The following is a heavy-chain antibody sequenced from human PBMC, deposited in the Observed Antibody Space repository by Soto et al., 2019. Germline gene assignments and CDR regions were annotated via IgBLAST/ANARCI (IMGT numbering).Heavy chain of an antibody. J-gene: IGHJ2*01. D-gene: IGHD5-12*01. CDR2: IDIAGDT. CDR3: ARSARWLQSRYFDL. CDR1: GFTFSNYD. Sequence: EVQLVESGGGLVQPGGSLRLSCAASGFTFSNYDMHWVRQATGKGLEWVSAIDIAGDTYYPDSVKGRFTISRESAKNSLYLQMNRLRAGDTAVYYCARSARWLQSRYFDLWGRGTLVSVSS. V-gene: IGHV3-13*01.